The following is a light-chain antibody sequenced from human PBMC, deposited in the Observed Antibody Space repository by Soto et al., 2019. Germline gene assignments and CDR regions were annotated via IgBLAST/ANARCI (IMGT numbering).Light chain of an antibody. V-gene: IGKV3-20*01. J-gene: IGKJ4*01. CDR2: GAS. CDR3: QQYRNSPPEIN. CDR1: QSVSSRY. Sequence: EIVLTQSPGTLSLSPGERATHSCRASQSVSSRYLAWYQQKPGQAPRLLIYGASSRATGISDRFSGSGSGTDFTLTISTLEPEDFAVYYCQQYRNSPPEINFGGGTKVDIK.